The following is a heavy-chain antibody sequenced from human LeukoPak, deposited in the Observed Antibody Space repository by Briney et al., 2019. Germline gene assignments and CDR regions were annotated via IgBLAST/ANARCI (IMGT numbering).Heavy chain of an antibody. J-gene: IGHJ4*02. V-gene: IGHV1-69*05. Sequence: ASVKVSCKASGGTFSSYAISWVRQAPGQGLEWMGGIIPIFGTANYSQKFQGRVTITTDESTSTAYMELSSLRSEDTAVYYCARGGLRFLEWVFDYWGQGTLVTVSS. D-gene: IGHD3-3*01. CDR3: ARGGLRFLEWVFDY. CDR2: IIPIFGTA. CDR1: GGTFSSYA.